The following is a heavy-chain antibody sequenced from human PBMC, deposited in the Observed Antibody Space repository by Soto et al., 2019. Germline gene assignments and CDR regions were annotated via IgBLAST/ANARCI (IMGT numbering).Heavy chain of an antibody. CDR3: ARVTDSNFLY. V-gene: IGHV1-69*13. J-gene: IGHJ4*02. Sequence: PVKSSCKASGGTFSSYAIRCVRQAPGQGRQWMGGIIPIFGTTNYAQKFQGRVTITADESTSTVYMELSSLRSEDTAVYYCARVTDSNFLYWGQGALVTVSS. D-gene: IGHD4-4*01. CDR2: IIPIFGTT. CDR1: GGTFSSYA.